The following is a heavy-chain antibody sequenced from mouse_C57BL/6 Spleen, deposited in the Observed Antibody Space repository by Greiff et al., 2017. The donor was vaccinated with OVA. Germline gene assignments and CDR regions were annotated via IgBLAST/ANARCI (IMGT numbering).Heavy chain of an antibody. CDR1: GFTFTDYY. CDR3: ARYTYYYGSTSYWYFDV. J-gene: IGHJ1*03. Sequence: EVKLVESGGGLVQPGGSLSLSCAASGFTFTDYYMSWVRQPPGKALEWLGFIRNKANGYTTEYSASVKGRFTISRDNSQSILYLQMNALRAEDSATYYCARYTYYYGSTSYWYFDVWGTGTTVTVSS. D-gene: IGHD1-1*01. V-gene: IGHV7-3*01. CDR2: IRNKANGYTT.